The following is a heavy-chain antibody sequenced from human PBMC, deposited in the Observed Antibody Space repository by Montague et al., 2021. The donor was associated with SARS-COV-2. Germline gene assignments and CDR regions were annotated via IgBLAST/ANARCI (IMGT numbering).Heavy chain of an antibody. J-gene: IGHJ4*02. Sequence: CAISGDSDGVEELTRRSERHTSESQPRQLLISYFMFKRYNDYAESVKSRITIDPDTSKHQFSLHLNSVTPEDTAVYYCARIPVGSKYYFDFWGQGTLVTVSS. CDR2: SYFMFKRYN. V-gene: IGHV6-1*01. D-gene: IGHD2-2*01. CDR3: ARIPVGSKYYFDF. CDR1: GDSDGVEELT.